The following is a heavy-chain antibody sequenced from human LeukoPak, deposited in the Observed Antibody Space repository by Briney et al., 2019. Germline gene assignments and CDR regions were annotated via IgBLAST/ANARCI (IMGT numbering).Heavy chain of an antibody. CDR1: GGTFSRYA. V-gene: IGHV1-69*05. CDR3: ARLYSDSSGYGSIPLDY. Sequence: SVKISCKASGGTFSRYAISWVRQAPGQGLEWMGGIIPMFGTANYAQKFQGRVTIITDESTSTAYMELSSLRSEDTAVYFCARLYSDSSGYGSIPLDYWGQGTLVTVSS. D-gene: IGHD3-22*01. J-gene: IGHJ4*02. CDR2: IIPMFGTA.